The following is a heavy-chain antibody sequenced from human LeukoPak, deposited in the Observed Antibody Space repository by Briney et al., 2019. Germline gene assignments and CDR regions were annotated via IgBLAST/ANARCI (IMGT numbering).Heavy chain of an antibody. D-gene: IGHD3-22*01. CDR2: ISYDGSNK. J-gene: IGHJ4*02. CDR3: ARGTDDSSGYYIDY. CDR1: GFTFSSYV. Sequence: SGGSLRLSCAASGFTFSSYVMHWVRLAPGKGLEWVALISYDGSNKYYADSVKDRFTISRDNSKNTLYLQMNSLRAEDTALYYCARGTDDSSGYYIDYWGQGTLVTVSS. V-gene: IGHV3-30-3*01.